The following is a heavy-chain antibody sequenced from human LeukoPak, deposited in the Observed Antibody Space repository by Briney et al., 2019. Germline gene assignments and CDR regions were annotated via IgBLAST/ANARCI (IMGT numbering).Heavy chain of an antibody. J-gene: IGHJ4*02. CDR2: INPSGGST. V-gene: IGHV1-46*01. D-gene: IGHD2-2*01. CDR3: ARDGPTAAPFDH. Sequence: GASVKVSCKASGYRFTSYDMHWVRQAPGQGLEWMGIINPSGGSTSYAQRFQGRVAMTRDTSTTTVYMEVNSLTSEDTAVYFCARDGPTAAPFDHWGQGTLVTVSS. CDR1: GYRFTSYD.